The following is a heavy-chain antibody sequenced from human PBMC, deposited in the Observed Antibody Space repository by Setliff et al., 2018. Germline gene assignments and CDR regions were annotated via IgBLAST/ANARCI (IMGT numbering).Heavy chain of an antibody. V-gene: IGHV1-24*01. CDR2: FDPEDGET. J-gene: IGHJ6*03. D-gene: IGHD3-3*01. CDR1: GYTLTELS. CDR3: PTAPLLLIDYNFHKDYSYYMDV. Sequence: EASVKVSCKVSGYTLTELSMHWVRQAPGKGLEWMGGFDPEDGETIYAKKFQCRVTMTEETSTDTAYMELSSLRSDDTSVYYCPTAPLLLIDYNFHKDYSYYMDVWGKGTTVTVSS.